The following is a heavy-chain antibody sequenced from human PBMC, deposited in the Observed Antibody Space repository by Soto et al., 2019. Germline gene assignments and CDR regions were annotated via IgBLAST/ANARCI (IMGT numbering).Heavy chain of an antibody. V-gene: IGHV3-23*01. Sequence: PGGSLRLSCAASGFTFSSYAMSWVRQAPGKGLEWVSAISGSGGSTYYADSVKGRFTISRDNSKNTLYLQMNSLRAEDTAVYYCARSYYYDSSGYLPPYYHYYGMDVWGQGTTVTVSS. CDR1: GFTFSSYA. CDR3: ARSYYYDSSGYLPPYYHYYGMDV. CDR2: ISGSGGST. D-gene: IGHD3-22*01. J-gene: IGHJ6*02.